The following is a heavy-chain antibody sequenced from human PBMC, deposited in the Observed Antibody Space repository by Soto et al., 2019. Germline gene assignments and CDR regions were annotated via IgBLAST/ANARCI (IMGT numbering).Heavy chain of an antibody. CDR3: ATKPNGLYYFDY. J-gene: IGHJ4*02. CDR2: IYSSGVT. Sequence: QVQLQESGPGLVQPSQTLSLTCTVSGGSISSAGYYWSWIRQHPGKGLEWIVYIYSSGVTYYDPSLKSRVNMSVDMSKNQFSLRLSSVTAADTDVYYCATKPNGLYYFDYWGQGALVTVSS. V-gene: IGHV4-31*03. D-gene: IGHD2-8*01. CDR1: GGSISSAGYY.